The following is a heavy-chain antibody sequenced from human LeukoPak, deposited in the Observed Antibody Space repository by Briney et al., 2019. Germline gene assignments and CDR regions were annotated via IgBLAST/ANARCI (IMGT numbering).Heavy chain of an antibody. V-gene: IGHV3-74*01. J-gene: IGHJ4*02. CDR3: ARSGGDYGGDSRGVYFGY. CDR2: INSDGSST. CDR1: GFTFSSYW. Sequence: GGSLRLSCAASGFTFSSYWMHWVRHAPGKGLVWVSRINSDGSSTSYADSVKGRFTISRDNAKNTLYLQMNSLRAEDTAVYYCARSGGDYGGDSRGVYFGYWGQGTLVTVSS. D-gene: IGHD4-23*01.